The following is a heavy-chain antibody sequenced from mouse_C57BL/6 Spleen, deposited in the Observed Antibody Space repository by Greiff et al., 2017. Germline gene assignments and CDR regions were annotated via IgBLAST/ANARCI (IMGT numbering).Heavy chain of an antibody. CDR1: GYTFTSYW. D-gene: IGHD3-2*02. CDR3: ARRSSGSLFAY. Sequence: QVHVKQPGTELVKPGASGYTFTSYWMHWVKQRPGQGLEWIGNINPSNGGTNYNEKFKSKATLTVDKSSSTAYMQLSSLTSEDSAVYYCARRSSGSLFAYWGQGTLVTVSA. J-gene: IGHJ3*01. CDR2: INPSNGGT. V-gene: IGHV1-53*01.